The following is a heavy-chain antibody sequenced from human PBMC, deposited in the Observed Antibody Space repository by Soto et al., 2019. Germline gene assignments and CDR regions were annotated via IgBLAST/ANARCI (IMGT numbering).Heavy chain of an antibody. Sequence: ASVKVSCKASGYTFTSYYIHWVRQAPGQGLEWMGIINPRGGITTYAQKFQGRLTMTGDTSTSTVYMELSSLTSEDTAMYHCASSPAYGSSWYGIPPDLSHGMDVWGQGTTVTVSS. D-gene: IGHD6-13*01. CDR2: INPRGGIT. CDR1: GYTFTSYY. V-gene: IGHV1-46*01. J-gene: IGHJ6*02. CDR3: ASSPAYGSSWYGIPPDLSHGMDV.